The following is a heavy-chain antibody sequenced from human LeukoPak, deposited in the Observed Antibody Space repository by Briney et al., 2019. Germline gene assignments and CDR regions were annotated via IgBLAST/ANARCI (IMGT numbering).Heavy chain of an antibody. CDR3: ARATSYSSSWYDEGYYFDY. CDR2: IEQDGSEK. V-gene: IGHV3-7*01. Sequence: PGGSLRLSCAASGFTFSSYWMSWARQAPGKGLEWVANIEQDGSEKYYVDSVKGRFTISRDNAKNSLYLQMNSLRAEDAAVYYCARATSYSSSWYDEGYYFDYWGQGTLVTVSS. D-gene: IGHD6-13*01. J-gene: IGHJ4*02. CDR1: GFTFSSYW.